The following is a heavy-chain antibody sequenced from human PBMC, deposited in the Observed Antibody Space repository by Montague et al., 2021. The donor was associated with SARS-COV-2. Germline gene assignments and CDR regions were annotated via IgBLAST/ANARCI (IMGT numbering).Heavy chain of an antibody. D-gene: IGHD5-12*01. CDR2: IYYSGST. CDR3: ARTTWLRGYFDL. V-gene: IGHV4-39*07. J-gene: IGHJ2*01. CDR1: GGSIRSSSYY. Sequence: SETLSLTCTVPGGSIRSSSYYWGWIHQPPGKGLECIGSIYYSGSTYYNPSLKSRVTISVDTSKNHFSLKLSSVTAADTAVYYCARTTWLRGYFDLWGRGTLVTVSS.